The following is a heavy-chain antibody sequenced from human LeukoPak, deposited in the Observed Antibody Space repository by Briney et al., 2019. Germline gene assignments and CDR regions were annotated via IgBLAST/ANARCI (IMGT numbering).Heavy chain of an antibody. CDR2: ISSSSSYI. Sequence: GGSLRLSCAASGFTFSSYSMNWVRQAPGKGLEWVSSISSSSSYIYYADSVKGRFTISRDNAKNSLYLQMNSLRAEDTAVYYCARVGRLPVAGTSHKQLDYWGQGTLVTVSS. CDR3: ARVGRLPVAGTSHKQLDY. V-gene: IGHV3-21*01. J-gene: IGHJ4*02. D-gene: IGHD6-19*01. CDR1: GFTFSSYS.